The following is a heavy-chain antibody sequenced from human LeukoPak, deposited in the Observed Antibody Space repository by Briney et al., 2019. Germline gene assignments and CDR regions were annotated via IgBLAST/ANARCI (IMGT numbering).Heavy chain of an antibody. J-gene: IGHJ4*02. Sequence: GGSLRLSCTASGFSFSGHWMHWARQLPGKGLVWVSRISPTGSTTSYADSVKGRFTVSRDNAKNALYLQVNNLRAEDTAVYYCARGPNSNWSGLDFWGQGTLLTVSP. V-gene: IGHV3-74*01. CDR1: GFSFSGHW. CDR3: ARGPNSNWSGLDF. D-gene: IGHD6-6*01. CDR2: ISPTGSTT.